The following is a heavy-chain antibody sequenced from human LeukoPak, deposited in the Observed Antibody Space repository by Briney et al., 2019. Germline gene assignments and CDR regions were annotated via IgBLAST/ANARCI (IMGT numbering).Heavy chain of an antibody. CDR1: GFTFSTYA. CDR3: AKSLYPYYYLDV. J-gene: IGHJ6*03. D-gene: IGHD2-2*01. CDR2: IGDSGGST. V-gene: IGHV3-23*01. Sequence: PGGSLRLSCSASGFTFSTYAMTWVREGPGRGLEWGSSIGDSGGSTYYADSVKGRFTLSRDKSKNTLYLQMNSLRAEDTAVYYCAKSLYPYYYLDVWGKGTTVTVSS.